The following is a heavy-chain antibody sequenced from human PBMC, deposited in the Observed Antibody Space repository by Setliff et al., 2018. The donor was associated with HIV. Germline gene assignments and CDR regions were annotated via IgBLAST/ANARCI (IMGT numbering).Heavy chain of an antibody. Sequence: SETLSLTCSVAGASVSSRSFFWGWVRQSPGKGPEWIGSIFYNPSLKSRVXXXXVTSKRQFFLNLSSATTADTAMYYCVRPSFGIGGGSMFDSWGQG. CDR2: GSI. V-gene: IGHV4-39*07. CDR3: VRPSFGIGGGSMFDS. D-gene: IGHD3-3*01. CDR1: GASVSSRSFF. J-gene: IGHJ4*02.